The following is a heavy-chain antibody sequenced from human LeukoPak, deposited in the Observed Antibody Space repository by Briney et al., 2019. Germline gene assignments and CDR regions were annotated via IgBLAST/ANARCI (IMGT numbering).Heavy chain of an antibody. CDR2: ISYDGSNK. Sequence: GGSLRLSCAASGFTFSSYAMHWVRQAPGKGLEWVAVISYDGSNKYYADSVKGRFTISRDNSKNTLYLQMNSRRAEDTAVYYCARGVRDVLQTLTAGYYFDYWGQGTLATVSS. D-gene: IGHD5-24*01. CDR1: GFTFSSYA. J-gene: IGHJ4*02. CDR3: ARGVRDVLQTLTAGYYFDY. V-gene: IGHV3-30-3*01.